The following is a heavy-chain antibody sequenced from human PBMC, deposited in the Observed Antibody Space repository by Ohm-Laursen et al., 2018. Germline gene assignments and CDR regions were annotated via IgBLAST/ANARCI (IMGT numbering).Heavy chain of an antibody. J-gene: IGHJ4*02. CDR2: ILYDGSNK. Sequence: SLRLSCAASGITFSSYAMHWVRQAPGKGLEWVAVILYDGSNKYYADSVKGRFTISRNNSKNTLYLQMNSLRAEDTAVYYCARGPSGTATIGRGQGTLVTVSS. CDR1: GITFSSYA. D-gene: IGHD5-24*01. CDR3: ARGPSGTATIG. V-gene: IGHV3-30*03.